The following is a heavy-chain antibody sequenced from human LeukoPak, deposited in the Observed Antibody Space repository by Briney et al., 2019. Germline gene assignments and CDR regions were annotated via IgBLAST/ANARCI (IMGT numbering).Heavy chain of an antibody. Sequence: SQTLSLTCTVSGGSISSGSYYWSWIRQPAGKGLEWIGRIYTSGSTNYNPSLKSRVTISVDTSKNQFSLKLSSVTAADTAVYYCARELSSDFWSGYAGEYYFDYWGQGTLVTVSS. D-gene: IGHD3-3*01. CDR1: GGSISSGSYY. V-gene: IGHV4-61*02. CDR3: ARELSSDFWSGYAGEYYFDY. CDR2: IYTSGST. J-gene: IGHJ4*02.